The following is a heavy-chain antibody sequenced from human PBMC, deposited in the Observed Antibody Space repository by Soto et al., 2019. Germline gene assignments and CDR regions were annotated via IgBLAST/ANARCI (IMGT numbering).Heavy chain of an antibody. CDR3: ARDPGTGYSSGYFDY. D-gene: IGHD6-19*01. CDR1: GGSISSYY. V-gene: IGHV4-59*01. CDR2: IYYSGST. J-gene: IGHJ4*02. Sequence: SETLSLTCTVSGGSISSYYWSWIRQPPGKGLEWIGYIYYSGSTNYNPSLKSRVTIPVDTSKNQFSLKLSSVTAADTAVYYCARDPGTGYSSGYFDYWGQGTLVTVSS.